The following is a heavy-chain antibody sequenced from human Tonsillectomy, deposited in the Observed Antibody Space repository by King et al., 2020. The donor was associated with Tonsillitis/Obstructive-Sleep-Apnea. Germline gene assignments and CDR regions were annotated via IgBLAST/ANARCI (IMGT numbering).Heavy chain of an antibody. CDR1: GYSFTSQW. J-gene: IGHJ4*02. CDR3: ARHGDSWVPPDY. V-gene: IGHV5-51*01. D-gene: IGHD5-12*01. Sequence: QLVQSGAEVKKPGESLKLSCKSSGYSFTSQWIGWVRQRRGKGLEWMGQIYPGDSDTRYSPSFQGQVTISADKSISTAFLQWSSLKASDTAIYYCARHGDSWVPPDYWGQGTLVTVSS. CDR2: IYPGDSDT.